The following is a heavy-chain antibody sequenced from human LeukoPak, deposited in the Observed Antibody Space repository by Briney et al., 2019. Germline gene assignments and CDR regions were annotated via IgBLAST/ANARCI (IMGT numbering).Heavy chain of an antibody. J-gene: IGHJ4*02. V-gene: IGHV3-30-3*01. Sequence: GGSLRLSCAASGFSFSHYALHWVRQAPGKGLEWLAFISYDGNVKYYADSVKGRFTVSRDDSKVTLYLQMSSLRTEDTALYYCARDFSTRYSQDYWGQGTLVTVSS. D-gene: IGHD1-1*01. CDR2: ISYDGNVK. CDR3: ARDFSTRYSQDY. CDR1: GFSFSHYA.